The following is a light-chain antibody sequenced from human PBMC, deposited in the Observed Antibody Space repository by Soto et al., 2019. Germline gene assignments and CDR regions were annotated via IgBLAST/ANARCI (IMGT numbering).Light chain of an antibody. V-gene: IGLV2-14*01. Sequence: QSALAQPASVSGSPGQSITMSCTGTSSDVGAYDFVSWYQQHPGKAPKLMIYEVTNRPSGVSNRFSGSKSGNTASLTISGLQAEDEADYYCSSYTGSNIVVFGGGTKVTVL. CDR3: SSYTGSNIVV. J-gene: IGLJ2*01. CDR1: SSDVGAYDF. CDR2: EVT.